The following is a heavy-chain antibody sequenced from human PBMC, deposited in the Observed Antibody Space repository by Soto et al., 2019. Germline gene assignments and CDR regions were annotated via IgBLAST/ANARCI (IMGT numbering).Heavy chain of an antibody. Sequence: QVQLVQSGAEVKKPWASVKVSCKASGYTFTGYYMHWVRQAPGQGLEWMGWINPNSGGTNYAQKLQGWVTITRDTSISTAYMEMGRLRSDDTAVYYCARGDCSGGSCYSGRDAFDIWGQGTMVTVSS. D-gene: IGHD2-15*01. V-gene: IGHV1-2*04. CDR3: ARGDCSGGSCYSGRDAFDI. CDR1: GYTFTGYY. J-gene: IGHJ3*02. CDR2: INPNSGGT.